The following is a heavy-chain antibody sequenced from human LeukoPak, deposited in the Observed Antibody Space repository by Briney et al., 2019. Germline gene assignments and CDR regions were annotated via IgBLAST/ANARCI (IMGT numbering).Heavy chain of an antibody. V-gene: IGHV3-21*01. CDR1: GFTFSSYS. D-gene: IGHD1-26*01. CDR3: ASKVPSSGSYYFHYFDY. J-gene: IGHJ4*02. CDR2: ISSSSSYI. Sequence: GGSLRLSCAASGFTFSSYSMNWVRQAPGKGLEWVSSISSSSSYIYYADSVKGRFTISRDNAKNSLYLQMNSLRAEDTAVYYCASKVPSSGSYYFHYFDYWGQGTLVTVSS.